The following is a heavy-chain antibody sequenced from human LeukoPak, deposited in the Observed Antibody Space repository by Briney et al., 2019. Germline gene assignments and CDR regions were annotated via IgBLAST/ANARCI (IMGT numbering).Heavy chain of an antibody. Sequence: SETLSLTCTVSGDSISSNIYYWGWIRQSPGTGLEWIGRIYDSGSTYYNPALRNRVIISVDTSKNQFSLQLNSVTAADTAVYYCAREAAGALDNWGQGTLVTVSS. CDR3: AREAAGALDN. J-gene: IGHJ4*02. CDR1: GDSISSNIYY. V-gene: IGHV4-39*07. CDR2: IYDSGST. D-gene: IGHD6-19*01.